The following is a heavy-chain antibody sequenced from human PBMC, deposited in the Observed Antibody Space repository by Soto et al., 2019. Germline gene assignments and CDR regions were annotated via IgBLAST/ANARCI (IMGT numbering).Heavy chain of an antibody. D-gene: IGHD2-2*01. V-gene: IGHV3-7*03. CDR3: AKPQVDCSSTTCYSDYYYYYGMDV. CDR1: GFIFSSSW. Sequence: GGSLRLSCAASGFIFSSSWMSWVRQAPGKGLEWVTNIKQDGSQKYYVDSVKGRFTISRDNAKNSLYLQMNSLRAEDTAVYYCAKPQVDCSSTTCYSDYYYYYGMDVWGQGTTVTVSS. J-gene: IGHJ6*02. CDR2: IKQDGSQK.